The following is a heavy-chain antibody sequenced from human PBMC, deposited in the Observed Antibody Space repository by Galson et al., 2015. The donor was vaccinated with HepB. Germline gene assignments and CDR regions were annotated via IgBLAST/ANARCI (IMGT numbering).Heavy chain of an antibody. V-gene: IGHV5-51*03. D-gene: IGHD6-19*01. J-gene: IGHJ4*02. CDR2: INPGNSDT. CDR3: ARGTSTGWYDSDY. CDR1: GYSFSSHW. Sequence: QSGAEVKKSGDFLKISCKGSGYSFSSHWIGWVRQMPGKGLEWVGVINPGNSDTRYGPSFQGQVIILADRSISITYLQWSSLKASDTAMYYCARGTSTGWYDSDYCGQGTLVTVSS.